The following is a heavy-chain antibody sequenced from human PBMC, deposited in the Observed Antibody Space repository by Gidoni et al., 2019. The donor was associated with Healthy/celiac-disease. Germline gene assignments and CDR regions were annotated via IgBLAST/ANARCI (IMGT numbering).Heavy chain of an antibody. Sequence: QVQLVESGGGVVQTGGSLRLPGAAYGFTFSSYAMPGARKAQGKGLEWVAFIRYDGSNKYYADSVKGRFTISRDNSKNTLYLQMNSLRAEDTAVYDCAKELLTIFGVARGPYYYGMDVWGQGTTVTVSS. J-gene: IGHJ6*02. CDR3: AKELLTIFGVARGPYYYGMDV. CDR2: IRYDGSNK. D-gene: IGHD3-3*01. CDR1: GFTFSSYA. V-gene: IGHV3-30*02.